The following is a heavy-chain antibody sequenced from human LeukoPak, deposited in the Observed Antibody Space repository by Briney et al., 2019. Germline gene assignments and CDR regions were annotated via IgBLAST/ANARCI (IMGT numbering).Heavy chain of an antibody. V-gene: IGHV3-33*01. D-gene: IGHD1-26*01. J-gene: IGHJ4*02. Sequence: GRSLRLSCAASGFTFSSYGMHWVRQAPGKGLEWVAVIWYDGSNKYYADSVKGRFTISRDNSKNTLYLQMNSLRAEDTAVYYCARGGGSYYSDYWGQGTLVTVSS. CDR1: GFTFSSYG. CDR3: ARGGGSYYSDY. CDR2: IWYDGSNK.